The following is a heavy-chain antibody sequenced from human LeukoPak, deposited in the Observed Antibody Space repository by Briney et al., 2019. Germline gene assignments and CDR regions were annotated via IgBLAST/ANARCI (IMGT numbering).Heavy chain of an antibody. CDR1: GFTFSNYA. V-gene: IGHV3-30*04. Sequence: GGSLKLSCAASGFTFSNYAMHWVRQAPGKGLEWVAVIAHDGSKKDHGDSVKGRFTISRDNSKNTLYLQMNSLRAEDTAVYYCARLMYKGISAAGPYAFDIWGQGTMVTVSS. CDR3: ARLMYKGISAAGPYAFDI. D-gene: IGHD6-13*01. CDR2: IAHDGSKK. J-gene: IGHJ3*02.